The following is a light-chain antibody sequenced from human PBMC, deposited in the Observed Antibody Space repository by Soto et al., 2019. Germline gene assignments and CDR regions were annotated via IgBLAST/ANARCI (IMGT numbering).Light chain of an antibody. CDR3: QQRSSWPS. J-gene: IGKJ3*01. V-gene: IGKV3-11*01. CDR1: QSVSSY. Sequence: DIGLTQSPVTLSLSPGERATLSCRASQSVSSYLAWYQQKPGQAPRLLIYETSKRATGIPARFSGSGSGTDFTLTISSLEPEDFAVYYCQQRSSWPSFGPGTKVDIK. CDR2: ETS.